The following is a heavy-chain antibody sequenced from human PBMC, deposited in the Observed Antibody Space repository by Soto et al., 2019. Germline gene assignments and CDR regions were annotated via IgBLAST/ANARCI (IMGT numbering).Heavy chain of an antibody. CDR3: ARDRWIGESLDAFDT. CDR1: GVSFSSYG. D-gene: IGHD3-10*01. Sequence: PGGSLRLSCETSGVSFSSYGMNWVRQAPGKGLEWVSYISSSRGTTFYADSLRGRFTIARDNAKNTLYLQMNSLRDEDTAVYYCARDRWIGESLDAFDTWGPGTMVTVSS. CDR2: ISSSRGTT. J-gene: IGHJ3*02. V-gene: IGHV3-48*02.